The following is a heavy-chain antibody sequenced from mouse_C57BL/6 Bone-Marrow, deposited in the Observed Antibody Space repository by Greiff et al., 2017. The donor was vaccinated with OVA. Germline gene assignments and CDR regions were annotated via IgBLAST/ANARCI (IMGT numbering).Heavy chain of an antibody. V-gene: IGHV1-82*01. J-gene: IGHJ2*01. CDR3: ASLSFITTVVPHYFDY. D-gene: IGHD1-1*01. Sequence: QVQLKQSGPELVKPGASVKISCKASGYAFSSSWMNWVKQRPGKGLEWIGRIYPGDGDTNYNGKFKGKATLTADKSSSTAYMQLSSLTSEDSAVYFCASLSFITTVVPHYFDYWGQGTTLTVSS. CDR2: IYPGDGDT. CDR1: GYAFSSSW.